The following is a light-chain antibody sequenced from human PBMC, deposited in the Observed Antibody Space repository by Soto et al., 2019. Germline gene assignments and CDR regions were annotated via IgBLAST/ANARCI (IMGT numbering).Light chain of an antibody. V-gene: IGLV1-44*01. CDR1: SSNIGSNT. CDR3: AAWDDRLGVYV. CDR2: STS. Sequence: QSVLTQPPSASGTPGQIVAISCSGSSSNIGSNTVTWYQQLPGTAPKLLIYSTSQRSSGVPGRFSGSKPGASASLSISVLQSEDEADYYCAAWDDRLGVYVFGTGTKVTVL. J-gene: IGLJ1*01.